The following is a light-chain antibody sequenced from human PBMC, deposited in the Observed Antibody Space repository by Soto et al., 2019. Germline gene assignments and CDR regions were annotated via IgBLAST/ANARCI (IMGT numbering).Light chain of an antibody. J-gene: IGKJ2*01. V-gene: IGKV3-20*01. Sequence: EIVLTQSPGTLTLSPGXRATLSCRASQSVSSSFLAWYQHKPGQAPRLLIYAASSRATGIPDRFSGSGSGTDFTLTISRLEPEDFAVYYCQQYGSSPYTFGQGTKVDIK. CDR1: QSVSSSF. CDR3: QQYGSSPYT. CDR2: AAS.